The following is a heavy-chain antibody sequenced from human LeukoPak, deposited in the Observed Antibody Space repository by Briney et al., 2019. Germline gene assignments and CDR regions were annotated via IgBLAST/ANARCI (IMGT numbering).Heavy chain of an antibody. J-gene: IGHJ4*02. CDR1: GFTFSSYA. CDR3: AVGEYSSGWYEDY. D-gene: IGHD6-19*01. CDR2: ISGSGGST. Sequence: GGSLRLSYAASGFTFSSYAMSWVRQAPGKGLEWVSAISGSGGSTYYADSVKGRFTISRDNSKNTLYLQMNSLRAEDTAVYYCAVGEYSSGWYEDYWGQGTLVTVSS. V-gene: IGHV3-23*01.